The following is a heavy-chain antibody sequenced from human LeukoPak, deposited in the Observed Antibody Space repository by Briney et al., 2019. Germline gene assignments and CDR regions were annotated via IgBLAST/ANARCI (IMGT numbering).Heavy chain of an antibody. CDR1: GYTFTDYS. Sequence: AAVTVSYKASGYTFTDYSSNWVGQAPGQGGEWMGWINTNTGNPTYAQGFEGRVVFSLDTAVSTAYLQISSLKAEDTAVYFCARRAPHHYWRQGTLLTVSS. V-gene: IGHV7-4-1*02. J-gene: IGHJ4*02. CDR3: ARRAPHHY. CDR2: INTNTGNP.